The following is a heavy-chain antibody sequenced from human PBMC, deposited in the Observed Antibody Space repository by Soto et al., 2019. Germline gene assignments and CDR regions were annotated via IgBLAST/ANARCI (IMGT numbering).Heavy chain of an antibody. V-gene: IGHV1-3*05. CDR1: GYTFTNYA. CDR2: INSGNGNT. Sequence: QVQFVQSGAEEKKPGASVKVSCKASGYTFTNYAIHWVRQAPAQRLEWVGWINSGNGNTKYSQTFRGRVTITRDTSASTAYMELSSLRSEDTAVYYCARVGQWGGMDVWGQGTTVTVSS. CDR3: ARVGQWGGMDV. J-gene: IGHJ6*02. D-gene: IGHD1-26*01.